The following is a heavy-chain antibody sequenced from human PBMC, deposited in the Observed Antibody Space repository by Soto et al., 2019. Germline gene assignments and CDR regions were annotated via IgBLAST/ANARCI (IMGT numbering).Heavy chain of an antibody. CDR2: ISGSGGST. CDR3: AKDRITIFGVVITNSLMDV. V-gene: IGHV3-23*01. Sequence: GGSLRLSCAASGFTFSSYAMSWVRQAPGKGLEWVSAISGSGGSTYYADSVKGRFTISRDNSKNTLYLQMNSLRAEDTAVYYCAKDRITIFGVVITNSLMDVWGKGTTVTVSS. J-gene: IGHJ6*03. D-gene: IGHD3-3*01. CDR1: GFTFSSYA.